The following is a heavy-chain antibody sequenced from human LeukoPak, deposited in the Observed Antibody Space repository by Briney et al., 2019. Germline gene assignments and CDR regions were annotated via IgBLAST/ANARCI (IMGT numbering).Heavy chain of an antibody. CDR1: GYTFTSYG. CDR2: ISAYNGNT. D-gene: IGHD2-21*01. Sequence: ASVKVSCKASGYTFTSYGISWVRQAPGQGLEWMGWISAYNGNTNYAQKLQGRVTMTTDTSTSTAYMELRSLRSDDTAVYYCARIIVGSYYNYYYMDVWGKGTTVTVSS. J-gene: IGHJ6*03. V-gene: IGHV1-18*01. CDR3: ARIIVGSYYNYYYMDV.